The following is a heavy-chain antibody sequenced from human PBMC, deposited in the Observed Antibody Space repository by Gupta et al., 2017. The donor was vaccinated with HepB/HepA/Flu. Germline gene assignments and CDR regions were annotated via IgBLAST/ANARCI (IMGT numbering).Heavy chain of an antibody. J-gene: IGHJ4*02. CDR1: GGSISSGGYS. CDR3: ARESGRYYDSSAYFDY. D-gene: IGHD3-22*01. CDR2: IYHSGST. Sequence: QLQLQASGSGLVKPSQTLSLTCAVSGGSISSGGYSWSWIRQPPGKGLEWIGYIYHSGSTYYNPSLKSRVTISVDRSKNQFSLKLSSVTAADTAVYYCARESGRYYDSSAYFDYWGQGTLVTVSS. V-gene: IGHV4-30-2*01.